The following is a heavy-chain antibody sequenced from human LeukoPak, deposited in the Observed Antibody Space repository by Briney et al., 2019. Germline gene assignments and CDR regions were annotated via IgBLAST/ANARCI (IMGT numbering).Heavy chain of an antibody. D-gene: IGHD2-2*01. CDR3: ARDFPKYCSSTSCPPLNDAFDI. J-gene: IGHJ3*02. CDR2: INWNGGST. V-gene: IGHV3-20*01. Sequence: GGSLRLSCAASGFTFDDYGMSWVRQAPGKGLEWVSGINWNGGSTGYADSVKGPFTIYRDNAKNSLYLQMNSLRAEDTALYHCARDFPKYCSSTSCPPLNDAFDIWGQGTMVTVSS. CDR1: GFTFDDYG.